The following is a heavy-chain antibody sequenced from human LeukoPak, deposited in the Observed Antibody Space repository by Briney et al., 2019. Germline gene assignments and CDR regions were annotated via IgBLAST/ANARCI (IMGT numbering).Heavy chain of an antibody. CDR1: GYSIRSGHY. J-gene: IGHJ4*02. CDR3: AISVPAFDY. Sequence: SETLSLTCAVSGYSIRSGHYWGWIRQTPGKGLEWIGSLSDSGSTYYNPSLKSRVTISVDTSKNHFSLRLSSVTAAGTAVYYCAISVPAFDYWGQGTLVTVSS. D-gene: IGHD1-1*01. V-gene: IGHV4-38-2*01. CDR2: LSDSGST.